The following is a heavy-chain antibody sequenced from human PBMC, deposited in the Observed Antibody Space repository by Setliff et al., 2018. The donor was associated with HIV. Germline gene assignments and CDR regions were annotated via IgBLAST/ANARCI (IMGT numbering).Heavy chain of an antibody. CDR3: ARDARYYNFWSGYYDY. D-gene: IGHD3-3*01. CDR1: GDSVNVRSYF. CDR2: FYYNGDS. V-gene: IGHV4-39*07. Sequence: PSETLSLTCTVSGDSVNVRSYFWGWIRQPPGKGLEWIGTFYYNGDSRYNPSLKSRVTISVDTSKNQFSLKLSAVTAADTAVYYCARDARYYNFWSGYYDYWGQGTLVTVSS. J-gene: IGHJ4*02.